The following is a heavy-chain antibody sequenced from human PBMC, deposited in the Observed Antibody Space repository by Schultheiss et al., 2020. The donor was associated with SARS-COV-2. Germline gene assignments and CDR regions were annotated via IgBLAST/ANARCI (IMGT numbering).Heavy chain of an antibody. D-gene: IGHD2-8*01. J-gene: IGHJ3*02. CDR1: GFTFSSYG. CDR3: AKGYCTNGVCPYPSDAFDI. Sequence: GGSLRLSCAASGFTFSSYGMHWVRQAPGKGLEWVSAISGSGGSTYYADSVKGRFTISRDNSKNTLYLQMNSLRAEDTAVYYCAKGYCTNGVCPYPSDAFDIWGQGTMVTVSS. V-gene: IGHV3-23*01. CDR2: ISGSGGST.